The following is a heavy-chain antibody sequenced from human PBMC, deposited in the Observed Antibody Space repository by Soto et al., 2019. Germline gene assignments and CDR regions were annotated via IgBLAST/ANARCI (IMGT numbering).Heavy chain of an antibody. V-gene: IGHV1-69*01. D-gene: IGHD1-1*01. J-gene: IGHJ4*02. CDR1: GDWLSKYT. Sequence: GXLVKVACNGSGDWLSKYTFNWVRQAPRQGLEWMGGIIPRFGTTNYAPTLQDRVTITADESMNTVYMELSSLRSEDTALYYCARGRGLYNSGRSQLDSWGQGTLVTVSS. CDR2: IIPRFGTT. CDR3: ARGRGLYNSGRSQLDS.